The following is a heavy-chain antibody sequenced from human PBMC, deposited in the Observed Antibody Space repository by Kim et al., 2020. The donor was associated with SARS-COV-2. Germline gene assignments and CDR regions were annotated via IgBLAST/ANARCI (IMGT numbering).Heavy chain of an antibody. CDR1: GLTFSGYG. Sequence: GGSLRLSCAASGLTFSGYGMPWVRQAPGKGLEWVAVIWYDGSNKYYADSVKGRFTIYRANSKKTLYLQMKSLRAEATAVYYCARVGVVGATNQFDYWGQGTLVTVSS. CDR3: ARVGVVGATNQFDY. CDR2: IWYDGSNK. D-gene: IGHD1-26*01. V-gene: IGHV3-33*01. J-gene: IGHJ4*02.